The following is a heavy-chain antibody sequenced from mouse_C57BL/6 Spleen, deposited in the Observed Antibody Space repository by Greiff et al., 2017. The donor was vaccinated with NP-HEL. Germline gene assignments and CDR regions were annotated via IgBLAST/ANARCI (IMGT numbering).Heavy chain of an antibody. J-gene: IGHJ2*01. V-gene: IGHV5-6*01. CDR3: ARATTVVATDYFDD. CDR1: GFTFSSYG. Sequence: EVHLVESGGDLVKPGGSLKLSCAASGFTFSSYGMSWVRQTPDKRLEWVATISSGGSYTYYPDSVKGRFTISRDNAKNTLYLQMSSLKSEDTAMYYCARATTVVATDYFDDWGQGTTLTVSS. CDR2: ISSGGSYT. D-gene: IGHD1-1*01.